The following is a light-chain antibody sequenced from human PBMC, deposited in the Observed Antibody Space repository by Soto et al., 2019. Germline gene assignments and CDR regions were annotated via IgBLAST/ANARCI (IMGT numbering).Light chain of an antibody. Sequence: EIVMTQSPATLSVSSGERATLSCRASQSVSSNLAWYQQKPSQAPRLLIYGASTRATGIPARFSGSGSRTEFTLTISSLQSEDFAVYYCQQYNNWPRTFGQGTKV. CDR2: GAS. V-gene: IGKV3-15*01. J-gene: IGKJ1*01. CDR3: QQYNNWPRT. CDR1: QSVSSN.